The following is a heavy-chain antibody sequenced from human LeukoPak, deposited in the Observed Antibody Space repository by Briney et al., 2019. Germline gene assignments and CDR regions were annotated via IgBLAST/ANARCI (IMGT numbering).Heavy chain of an antibody. CDR2: IYNDDST. CDR1: GLTVSSSY. CDR3: ARNILFAFDI. J-gene: IGHJ3*02. Sequence: GGSLRLSCAASGLTVSSSYMSWVRQAPGKGLEWVSIIYNDDSTSYADSMKGRFTISRDNSKNTLYLQVNSLRAEDTAMYYCARNILFAFDIWGQGTIVNVSS. V-gene: IGHV3-53*01.